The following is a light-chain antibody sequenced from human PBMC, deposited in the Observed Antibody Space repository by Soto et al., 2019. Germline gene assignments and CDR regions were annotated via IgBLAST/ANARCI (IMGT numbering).Light chain of an antibody. CDR1: QSVISY. CDR2: DTS. V-gene: IGKV3-11*01. Sequence: EVVLTQSPATLSLSPGERATLSCRASQSVISYLAWYQQKPGQPPRLLIYDTSNRATGVPGRFSGSGSGTDFTLTISSLEPEDFAVYYCQQRNIWPWTFGQGTKVEIK. CDR3: QQRNIWPWT. J-gene: IGKJ1*01.